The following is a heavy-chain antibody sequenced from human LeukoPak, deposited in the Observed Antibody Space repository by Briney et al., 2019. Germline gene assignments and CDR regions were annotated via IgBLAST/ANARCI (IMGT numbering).Heavy chain of an antibody. V-gene: IGHV4-59*08. CDR2: IYYSGST. D-gene: IGHD6-13*01. CDR3: ARQGGYSSSPDF. CDR1: GGSINNYY. Sequence: SETLSLTCSVSGGSINNYYWNWIRQPPGKGLEWIGYIYYSGSTNYNPSLKSRVTISVDTSKNQFSLKLSSVTAADTAVYYCARQGGYSSSPDFWGQGTLVTVSS. J-gene: IGHJ4*02.